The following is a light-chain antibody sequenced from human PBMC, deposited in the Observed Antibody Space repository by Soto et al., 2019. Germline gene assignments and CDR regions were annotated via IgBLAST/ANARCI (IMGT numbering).Light chain of an antibody. J-gene: IGLJ2*01. V-gene: IGLV1-40*01. Sequence: QSVLTQPPSVSGAPGQRVTISCTGSSSNIGAGYDVHWYQQLPGTAPKLLIYGNSNRPSGVPDRFSGSKSGTSASLAITGLQAEDEADYSCQSYDSSLSGYVVSGGGTKLTVL. CDR3: QSYDSSLSGYVV. CDR2: GNS. CDR1: SSNIGAGYD.